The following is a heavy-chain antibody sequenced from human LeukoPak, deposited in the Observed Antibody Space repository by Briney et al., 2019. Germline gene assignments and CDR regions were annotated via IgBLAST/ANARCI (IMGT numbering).Heavy chain of an antibody. V-gene: IGHV3-66*02. CDR2: IYSGGST. D-gene: IGHD3-3*01. CDR3: ASRYYDFWSGYYTPDY. CDR1: GFTGSSNY. J-gene: IGHJ4*02. Sequence: GSLRLSCAASGFTGSSNYMSWVRQAPGKGLEWVSVIYSGGSTYYADSVKGRFTISRDNSKNTLYLQMNSLRAEDTAVYYCASRYYDFWSGYYTPDYWGQGTLVTVSS.